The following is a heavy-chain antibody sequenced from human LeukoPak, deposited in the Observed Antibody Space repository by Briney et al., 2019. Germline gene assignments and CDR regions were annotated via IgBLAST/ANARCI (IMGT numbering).Heavy chain of an antibody. Sequence: GGSLRLSCAASGFTFSSYAMSWVRQAPGKGLEWDSGISGSGGSTYYADSVKGRFTISRDNSKNTLYLQMDSLRVEDTAVYYCANVPVGYYGYYFDYWGQGTLVTVSS. CDR3: ANVPVGYYGYYFDY. CDR2: ISGSGGST. D-gene: IGHD3-3*01. J-gene: IGHJ4*02. V-gene: IGHV3-23*01. CDR1: GFTFSSYA.